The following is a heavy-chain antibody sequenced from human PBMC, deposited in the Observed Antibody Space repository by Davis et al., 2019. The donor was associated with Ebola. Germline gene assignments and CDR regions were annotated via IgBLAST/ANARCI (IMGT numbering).Heavy chain of an antibody. CDR3: ARVLSAYSGSYHLWYFDY. CDR2: IIPIFGTA. CDR1: GGTFSSYA. D-gene: IGHD1-26*01. V-gene: IGHV1-69*13. Sequence: SVKVSCKASGGTFSSYAISWVRQAPGQGLEWMGGIIPIFGTANYAQKFQGRVTITADESTSTAYMELSSLRSEDTAVYYCARVLSAYSGSYHLWYFDYWGQGTLVTVSS. J-gene: IGHJ4*02.